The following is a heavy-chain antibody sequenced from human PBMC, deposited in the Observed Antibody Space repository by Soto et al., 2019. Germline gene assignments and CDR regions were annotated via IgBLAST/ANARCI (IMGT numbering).Heavy chain of an antibody. CDR3: ARETITMVRGARYYYYGMDV. D-gene: IGHD3-10*01. J-gene: IGHJ6*02. CDR1: GFTFSSYG. V-gene: IGHV3-33*01. CDR2: IWYDGSNK. Sequence: SLRLSCAASGFTFSSYGMHWVRQAPGKGLEWVAVIWYDGSNKYYADSVKGRFTISRDNSKNTLYLQMNSLRAEDTAVYYCARETITMVRGARYYYYGMDVWGQGTTVTVSS.